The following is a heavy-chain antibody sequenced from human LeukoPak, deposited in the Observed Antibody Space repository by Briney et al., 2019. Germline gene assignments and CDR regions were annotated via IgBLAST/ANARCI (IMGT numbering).Heavy chain of an antibody. CDR2: IKSKTDGGTT. V-gene: IGHV3-15*01. D-gene: IGHD2-2*01. CDR1: GFTFSNAW. J-gene: IGHJ4*02. CDR3: TASTVVVPAAPYTDY. Sequence: GGSLRLSCAASGFTFSNAWMSWVRQAPGKGLEWVGRIKSKTDGGTTDYAAPVKGRFTISRDDSKHTLYLQMNSLKTEDTAVYYCTASTVVVPAAPYTDYWGQGTLVTVSS.